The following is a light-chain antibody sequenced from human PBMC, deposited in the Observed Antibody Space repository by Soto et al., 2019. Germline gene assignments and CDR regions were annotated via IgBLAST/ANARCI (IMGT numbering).Light chain of an antibody. CDR1: SSDVGSYNV. V-gene: IGLV2-23*02. J-gene: IGLJ3*02. CDR2: EVS. CDR3: SSYAYGSTLGL. Sequence: QSALTQPASVSGSPGQSITISCTGTSSDVGSYNVVSWFQQHPDKAPKLMIYEVSKRPSGVSYRFSGSKSGNTASLTISGLQPEDEADYYCSSYAYGSTLGLFGGGTKVTVL.